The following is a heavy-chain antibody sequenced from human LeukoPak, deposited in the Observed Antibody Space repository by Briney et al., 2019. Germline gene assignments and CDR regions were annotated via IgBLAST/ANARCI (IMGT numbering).Heavy chain of an antibody. J-gene: IGHJ4*02. D-gene: IGHD3-9*01. V-gene: IGHV3-21*01. CDR3: ARGGRSAYFDWSPDY. CDR1: GFTFSEYS. CDR2: ISSTSTYI. Sequence: GGSLRLSCAASGFTFSEYSMNWVRQAPGKGLEWASSISSTSTYIYYADSMKGRFTISRDNARNSLYLQMNSLRAEDTAVYYCARGGRSAYFDWSPDYWGQGTLVTVSS.